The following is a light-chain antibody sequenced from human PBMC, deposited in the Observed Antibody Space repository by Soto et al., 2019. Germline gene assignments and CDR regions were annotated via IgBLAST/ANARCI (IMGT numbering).Light chain of an antibody. V-gene: IGLV2-8*01. CDR1: SSDVGVYNY. CDR2: EVS. Sequence: QSALTQPPSASGSPGQSVTISCTGNSSDVGVYNYVSWYQQHPGKAPKLMIYEVSERPSGVPDRFSGSKSGNTASLTVSGLQAEDEADYYCSSYAGSNSWVFGGGTKLTVL. CDR3: SSYAGSNSWV. J-gene: IGLJ3*02.